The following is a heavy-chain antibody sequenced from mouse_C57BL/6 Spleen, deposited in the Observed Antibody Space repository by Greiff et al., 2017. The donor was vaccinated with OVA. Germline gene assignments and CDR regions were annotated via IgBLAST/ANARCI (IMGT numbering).Heavy chain of an antibody. J-gene: IGHJ3*01. CDR2: IYPGDGDT. V-gene: IGHV1-82*01. Sequence: QVQLQQSGPELVKPGASVKISCKASGYAFSSSWMNWVKQRPGKGLEWIGRIYPGDGDTNYNGKFKGKATLTADKSSSTAYMQLSSLTSEDSAVYFCASDYGSSPDAYWGQGTLVTVSA. CDR1: GYAFSSSW. D-gene: IGHD1-1*01. CDR3: ASDYGSSPDAY.